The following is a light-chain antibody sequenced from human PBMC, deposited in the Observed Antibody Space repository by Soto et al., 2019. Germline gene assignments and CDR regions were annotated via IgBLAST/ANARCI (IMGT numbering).Light chain of an antibody. Sequence: QPSPVSGSPGQSITLSGTGSSDDIGTYEYISWHQQHPGKAPKLMIYNVYDRPSGISYRFSGSKSGNTASLTISGLQAEDEADYHCSSYTSVRTYVFGTGTKGTVL. CDR2: NVY. V-gene: IGLV2-14*03. CDR1: SDDIGTYEY. J-gene: IGLJ1*01. CDR3: SSYTSVRTYV.